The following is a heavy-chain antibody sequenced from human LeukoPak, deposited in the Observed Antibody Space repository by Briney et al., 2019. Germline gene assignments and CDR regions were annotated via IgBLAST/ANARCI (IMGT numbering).Heavy chain of an antibody. Sequence: SETLSLTCTVSGGSITSSTYYWGWIRQPPGKGLEWIGSINYGEFTYYSASLKSRVTMSVDTSKNQFSLNLSSVTAADTAVYYCARAGYSSGWYDHFDYWGQGTLATVSS. CDR3: ARAGYSSGWYDHFDY. CDR1: GGSITSSTYY. J-gene: IGHJ4*02. D-gene: IGHD6-19*01. CDR2: INYGEFT. V-gene: IGHV4-39*01.